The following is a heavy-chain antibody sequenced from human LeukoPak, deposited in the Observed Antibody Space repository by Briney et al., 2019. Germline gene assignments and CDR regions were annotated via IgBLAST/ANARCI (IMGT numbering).Heavy chain of an antibody. Sequence: SETLSLTCTVSGNSISSGDNYWSWIRQPPGKGLEWIGEINHSGSTNYNPSLKSRVTISVDTSKNQFSLKLSSVTAADTAVYYCARAPPTMVRGARFDYWGQGTLVTVSS. V-gene: IGHV4-39*07. J-gene: IGHJ4*02. D-gene: IGHD3-10*01. CDR2: INHSGST. CDR3: ARAPPTMVRGARFDY. CDR1: GNSISSGDNY.